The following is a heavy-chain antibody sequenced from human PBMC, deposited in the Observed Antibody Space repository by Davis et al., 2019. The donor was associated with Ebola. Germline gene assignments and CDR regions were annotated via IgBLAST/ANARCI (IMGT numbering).Heavy chain of an antibody. Sequence: ASVKVSCKASGGTFSSYAISWVRQAPGQGLEWMGWISAYNGNTNYAQKLQGRVTMTTDTYTSTAYLELRSLRSDDTAVYYCARFDAIGWFDYWGQGTLVIVSS. CDR3: ARFDAIGWFDY. CDR1: GGTFSSYA. D-gene: IGHD3-9*01. CDR2: ISAYNGNT. J-gene: IGHJ4*02. V-gene: IGHV1-18*01.